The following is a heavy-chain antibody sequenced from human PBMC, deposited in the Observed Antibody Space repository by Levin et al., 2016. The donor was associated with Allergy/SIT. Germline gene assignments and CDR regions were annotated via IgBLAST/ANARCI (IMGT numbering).Heavy chain of an antibody. CDR1: GFTFGTYW. CDR2: INSGGDLT. Sequence: GESLKISCAVSGFTFGTYWMTWVRQAPGKGLEWVSTINSGGDLTYYGDSLKGRFTISRDNSNNTVFLQMNSLRPEDTALYYCAKELGFGSDELWGQGTVVTVSS. CDR3: AKELGFGSDEL. J-gene: IGHJ4*02. V-gene: IGHV3-23*01. D-gene: IGHD5-12*01.